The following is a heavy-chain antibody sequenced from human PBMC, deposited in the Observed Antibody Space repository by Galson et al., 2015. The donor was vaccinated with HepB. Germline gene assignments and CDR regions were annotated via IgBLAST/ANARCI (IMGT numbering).Heavy chain of an antibody. Sequence: CAISGDSVSSRTASWNWIRQSPSRGLEWLGRIYYRSKWYNEYATSVGGRININPDTTENHFSLHLNSVTPEDTAIYYCARAWTSRPSTRQTDHFDYWGQGTQVTVSS. CDR1: GDSVSSRTAS. J-gene: IGHJ4*02. V-gene: IGHV6-1*01. D-gene: IGHD1-1*01. CDR2: IYYRSKWYN. CDR3: ARAWTSRPSTRQTDHFDY.